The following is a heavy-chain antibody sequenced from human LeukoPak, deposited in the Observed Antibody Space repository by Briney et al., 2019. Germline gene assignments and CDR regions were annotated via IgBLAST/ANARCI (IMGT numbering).Heavy chain of an antibody. J-gene: IGHJ6*02. Sequence: PGGSPRPSCAASGFTFSSYAMHWVRQAPGKGLEWVAVMSFDGSKSYYADSMKGRCTISRDNSKNTLYLQMNSLRAEDTAAYYCARDRQPYYHYYGMDVWGQGTTVTVSS. D-gene: IGHD3-10*01. CDR3: ARDRQPYYHYYGMDV. V-gene: IGHV3-30-3*01. CDR2: MSFDGSKS. CDR1: GFTFSSYA.